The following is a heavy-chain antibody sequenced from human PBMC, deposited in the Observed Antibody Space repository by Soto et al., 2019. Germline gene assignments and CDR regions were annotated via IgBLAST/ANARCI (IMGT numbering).Heavy chain of an antibody. D-gene: IGHD1-26*01. J-gene: IGHJ6*02. CDR1: GGSFTGNY. Sequence: SATLSLTCAVYGGSFTGNYRSWIRQPPGKGLEWIGEVNDIGSTNFNPSLKSRVTISVDTSKKQFTLKLTSVTAADTAVYYCATDSATSYFGMDVWGHGTTVTV. CDR2: VNDIGST. V-gene: IGHV4-34*01. CDR3: ATDSATSYFGMDV.